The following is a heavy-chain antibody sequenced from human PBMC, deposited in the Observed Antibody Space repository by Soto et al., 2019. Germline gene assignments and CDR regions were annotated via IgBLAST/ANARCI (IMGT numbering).Heavy chain of an antibody. Sequence: SGTLSLTCTACGGSIISYYWTWIRQPPGKGLEWIGYIYYSGSTNYNPSLKSRVTISVDTSKNQFSLKLSSVTAADTAVYYCARGSEHYNWNYASWFDPWGQGTLVTVSS. CDR1: GGSIISYY. D-gene: IGHD1-7*01. CDR2: IYYSGST. V-gene: IGHV4-59*01. J-gene: IGHJ5*02. CDR3: ARGSEHYNWNYASWFDP.